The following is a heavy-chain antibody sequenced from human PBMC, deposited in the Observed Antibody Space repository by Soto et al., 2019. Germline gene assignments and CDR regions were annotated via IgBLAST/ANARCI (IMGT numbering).Heavy chain of an antibody. J-gene: IGHJ4*02. CDR2: ISSGGST. CDR3: ARDTLGGAYDFLH. V-gene: IGHV3-66*01. Sequence: ESGGGLVQPGGSLRLSCAASGFTVGNLSMTWVRQAPGRGLQWVAVISSGGSTYYADSVKGRFTISRDNSKNTLYLEMNSLRAEDTAVYYCARDTLGGAYDFLHGGQGTLVTVSS. CDR1: GFTVGNLS. D-gene: IGHD3-3*01.